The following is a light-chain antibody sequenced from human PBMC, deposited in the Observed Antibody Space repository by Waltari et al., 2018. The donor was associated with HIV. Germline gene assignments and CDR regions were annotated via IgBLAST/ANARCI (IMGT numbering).Light chain of an antibody. CDR3: QQYNSDFT. CDR1: VNIDSW. J-gene: IGKJ2*01. Sequence: DIQMTQSPSTLSASVGETVTMTCRASVNIDSWLAWYQQKPGRAPKVLIYKASTLESGVPSRFSGSGSGTEFTLTISSLQADDFATYYCQQYNSDFTFGPGTRVEIK. CDR2: KAS. V-gene: IGKV1-5*03.